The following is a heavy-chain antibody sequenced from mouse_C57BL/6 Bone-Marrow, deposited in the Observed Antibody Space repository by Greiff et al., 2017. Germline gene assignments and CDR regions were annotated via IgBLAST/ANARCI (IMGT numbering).Heavy chain of an antibody. J-gene: IGHJ1*03. D-gene: IGHD2-2*01. Sequence: VKLMESGPELVKPGASVKISCKASGYTFTDYYINWVKQRPGQGLEWIGWIFPGSGSTYYNEKFKGKATLTVDKSSSTAYMLLSSLTSEDSAVYFCARSGGLRWYFDVWGTGTTVTVSS. CDR3: ARSGGLRWYFDV. V-gene: IGHV1-75*01. CDR2: IFPGSGST. CDR1: GYTFTDYY.